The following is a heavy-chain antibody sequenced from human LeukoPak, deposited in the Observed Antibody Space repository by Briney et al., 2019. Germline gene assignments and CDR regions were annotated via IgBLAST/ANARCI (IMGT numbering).Heavy chain of an antibody. V-gene: IGHV3-30*18. CDR1: GFTFSSYG. J-gene: IGHJ3*02. CDR3: AKLPVEMATIFAFDI. CDR2: ISYDGSNK. Sequence: PGRSLRPSCAASGFTFSSYGMHWVRQAPGKGLEWVAVISYDGSNKYYADSVKGRFTISRDNSKNTLYPQMNSLRAEDTAVYYCAKLPVEMATIFAFDIWGQGTMVTVSS. D-gene: IGHD5-24*01.